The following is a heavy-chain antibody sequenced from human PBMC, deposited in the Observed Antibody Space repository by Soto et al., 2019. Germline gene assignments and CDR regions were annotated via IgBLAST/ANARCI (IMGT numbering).Heavy chain of an antibody. Sequence: GESLKISCKGSGYSFTSYWIGWVRQMPGKGLEWMGIIYPGDSDTRYSPSFQGQVTISADKSISTAYLQWSSLKASDTAMYYCARHAPTKVTTGPHSYYYGMDVWGQGTTVTVSS. D-gene: IGHD4-17*01. V-gene: IGHV5-51*01. CDR2: IYPGDSDT. CDR1: GYSFTSYW. CDR3: ARHAPTKVTTGPHSYYYGMDV. J-gene: IGHJ6*02.